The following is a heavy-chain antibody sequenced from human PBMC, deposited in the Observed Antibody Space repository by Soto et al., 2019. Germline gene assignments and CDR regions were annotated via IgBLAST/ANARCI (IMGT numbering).Heavy chain of an antibody. J-gene: IGHJ4*02. CDR3: ARERDDYILGSYRPPTPHEFDY. CDR2: ISAYNGNT. D-gene: IGHD3-16*02. V-gene: IGHV1-18*01. CDR1: GYTFTSYG. Sequence: GASVKVSCKASGYTFTSYGISWVRQAPGQGLEWMGWISAYNGNTNYAQKLQGRVTMTTDTSTSTAYMELRSLRSDDTAVYYCARERDDYILGSYRPPTPHEFDYRGQRTLVTVSS.